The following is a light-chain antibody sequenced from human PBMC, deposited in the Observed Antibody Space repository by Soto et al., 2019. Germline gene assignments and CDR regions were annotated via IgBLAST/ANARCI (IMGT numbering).Light chain of an antibody. CDR3: QQRSNWPLALT. Sequence: EILFTQSPGTLSLSPGERATLSCRASQSVSSYLAWYQQKPGQAPRLLIYDASNRATGIPARFSGSGSGTDFTLTISRLEPEDVAVYYCQQRSNWPLALTFGGGTTGDIK. CDR2: DAS. J-gene: IGKJ4*01. V-gene: IGKV3-11*01. CDR1: QSVSSY.